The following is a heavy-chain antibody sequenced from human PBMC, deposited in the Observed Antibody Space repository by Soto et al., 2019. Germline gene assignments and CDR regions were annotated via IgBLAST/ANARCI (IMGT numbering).Heavy chain of an antibody. Sequence: SETLSLTCTVSGGSISSGDYYWSWIRQPPGKGLEWIGYIYYSGSTYYNPSLKSRVTISVDTSKNQFSLKLSSVTAADTAVYYCARDVSIAAAGPHNWFDPWGQGTLVTVSS. V-gene: IGHV4-30-4*01. D-gene: IGHD6-13*01. CDR3: ARDVSIAAAGPHNWFDP. CDR2: IYYSGST. CDR1: GGSISSGDYY. J-gene: IGHJ5*02.